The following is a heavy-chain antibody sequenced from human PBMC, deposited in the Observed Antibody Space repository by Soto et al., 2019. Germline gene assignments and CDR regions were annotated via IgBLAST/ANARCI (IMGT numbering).Heavy chain of an antibody. Sequence: SDTLSLTCTVSGGSISSGYYSWSWVRQSPGKGLEWIGHIYNSGITYYNPSLKSRVVISIDTSRNQFSLRLNSLTAADRAVYFCARGVTVFGLVSRFWFDPWGQGTVVTVSS. CDR1: GGSISSGYYS. D-gene: IGHD3-3*01. V-gene: IGHV4-30-4*02. CDR2: IYNSGIT. CDR3: ARGVTVFGLVSRFWFDP. J-gene: IGHJ5*02.